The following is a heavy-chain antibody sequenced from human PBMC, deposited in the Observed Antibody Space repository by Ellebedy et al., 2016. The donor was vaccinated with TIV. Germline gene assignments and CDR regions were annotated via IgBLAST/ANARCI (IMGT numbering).Heavy chain of an antibody. Sequence: AASVKVSCKASGGTFSSYAINWVLQAPGQGLEWMGRIITILGIANYAQKFQGRVTITADKSTSTAYMELSSLRSEDTAVYYCARDSGAYCGGDCYNIDYWGQGTLVTVSS. V-gene: IGHV1-69*04. CDR3: ARDSGAYCGGDCYNIDY. J-gene: IGHJ4*02. D-gene: IGHD2-21*02. CDR2: IITILGIA. CDR1: GGTFSSYA.